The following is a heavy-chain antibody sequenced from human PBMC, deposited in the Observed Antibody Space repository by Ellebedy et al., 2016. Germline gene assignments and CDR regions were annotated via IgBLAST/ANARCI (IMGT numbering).Heavy chain of an antibody. Sequence: GSLRLSXTVSGGSISSYYWSWIRQPPGKGLEWIGWIHYSGTTNYNPSVKSRVIISVDSSTNQVSLRLTSVTAADTAIYYCARLGLYGSGGRYLPDYWGQGALVSVSS. CDR1: GGSISSYY. CDR3: ARLGLYGSGGRYLPDY. J-gene: IGHJ4*02. CDR2: IHYSGTT. V-gene: IGHV4-59*08. D-gene: IGHD3-16*02.